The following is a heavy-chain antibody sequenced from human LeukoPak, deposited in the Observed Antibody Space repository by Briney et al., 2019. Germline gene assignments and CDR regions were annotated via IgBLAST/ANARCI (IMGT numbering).Heavy chain of an antibody. CDR2: IYYSGST. CDR3: ARGESDYYDSSGYYYYYYMDV. Sequence: SETLSLTCTVSGGSISSYYWIWIRQPPGKGLEGIGYIYYSGSTNYDPSLKSRVTISVDTSKNQFSLKLSSVTAADTAVYYCARGESDYYDSSGYYYYYYMDVWGKGTTVTVSS. V-gene: IGHV4-59*01. J-gene: IGHJ6*03. D-gene: IGHD3-22*01. CDR1: GGSISSYY.